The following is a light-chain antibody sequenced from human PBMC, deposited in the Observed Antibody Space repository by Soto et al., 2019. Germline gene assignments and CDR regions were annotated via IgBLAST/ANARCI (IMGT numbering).Light chain of an antibody. Sequence: HSVLTQPRSVSGSPGQSVTMSCTGTSSDVGGYNYVSWYQQHPGKAPKLILYDVSKRPSGVPDRFSGSKSGNTASLTISGLQAEDEADYYCCSYAGSYTHVFGTGTKLTVL. V-gene: IGLV2-11*01. CDR1: SSDVGGYNY. CDR2: DVS. CDR3: CSYAGSYTHV. J-gene: IGLJ1*01.